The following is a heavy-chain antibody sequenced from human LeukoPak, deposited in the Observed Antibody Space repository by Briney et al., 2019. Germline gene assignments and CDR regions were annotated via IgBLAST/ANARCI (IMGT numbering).Heavy chain of an antibody. CDR2: INHRGNT. V-gene: IGHV4-34*01. CDR3: VTEPGYCTGGRCYGGWFDP. CDR1: GGSFSGYY. Sequence: ASETLSLTCAVYGGSFSGYYWSWIRQAPGKGLEWIGEINHRGNTNYNPSLKSRVTISVDTSKNQFSLKLSSVTAADTAVYYCVTEPGYCTGGRCYGGWFDPWGQGTLVTVSS. D-gene: IGHD2-15*01. J-gene: IGHJ5*02.